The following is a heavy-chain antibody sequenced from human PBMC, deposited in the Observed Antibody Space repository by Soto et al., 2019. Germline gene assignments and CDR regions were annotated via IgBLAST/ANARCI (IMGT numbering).Heavy chain of an antibody. CDR2: IIPIFDTT. D-gene: IGHD2-15*01. CDR1: GGTFGSYA. Sequence: QVQLVQSGAEVKKPGSSMKVSCKASGGTFGSYAINWVLQAPGQGLEWMGGIIPIFDTTNYARKFQGRVTITADESTSTAYMYLSSLRSEDTALYYCARSARGSTRLYYYYGMDVWGQGTTVTVSS. V-gene: IGHV1-69*01. CDR3: ARSARGSTRLYYYYGMDV. J-gene: IGHJ6*02.